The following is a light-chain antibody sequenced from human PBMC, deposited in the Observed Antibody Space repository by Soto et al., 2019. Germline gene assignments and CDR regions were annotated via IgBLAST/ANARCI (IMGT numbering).Light chain of an antibody. CDR1: QSVLYRPTKRNY. V-gene: IGKV4-1*01. Sequence: DIVLTQSPESLSVSLCEMATINCKSSQSVLYRPTKRNYLAWYQQKPGQSPKLLIDWASSRRSGVPDRFSASGSGTDFTLTISSLQAEDVAVYYCQQYFRPQPLSLGGGTKVDIK. CDR3: QQYFRPQPLS. J-gene: IGKJ4*01. CDR2: WAS.